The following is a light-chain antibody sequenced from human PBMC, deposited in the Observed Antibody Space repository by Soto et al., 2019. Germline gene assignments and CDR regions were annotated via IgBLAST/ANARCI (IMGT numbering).Light chain of an antibody. CDR1: SSDVGSYNL. J-gene: IGLJ2*01. CDR3: CSYAGSSTFNVV. V-gene: IGLV2-23*03. CDR2: EGS. Sequence: QSALTQPASVSGSPGQSITISCTGTSSDVGSYNLVSWYQQHPGKAPKLMIYEGSKRPSGVSNRFSGSKSGNTASLTISGLQAEDEADYYRCSYAGSSTFNVVFGGGTQLTVL.